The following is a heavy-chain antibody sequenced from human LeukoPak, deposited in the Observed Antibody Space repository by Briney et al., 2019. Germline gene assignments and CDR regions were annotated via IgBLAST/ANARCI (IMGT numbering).Heavy chain of an antibody. D-gene: IGHD6-19*01. J-gene: IGHJ4*02. Sequence: PGGSLRLSCAASGFTFSSYNMNWVRQAPGKGLEWVSSISGGGESTYYADSVKGRFTVSRDNPKNTLYLQINSLRGEDTAVYYCAKGKYSSGGVPDYWGQGTLVTVSS. CDR2: ISGGGEST. CDR1: GFTFSSYN. V-gene: IGHV3-23*01. CDR3: AKGKYSSGGVPDY.